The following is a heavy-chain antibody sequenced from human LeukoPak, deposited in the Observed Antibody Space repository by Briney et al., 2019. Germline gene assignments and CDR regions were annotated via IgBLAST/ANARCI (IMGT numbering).Heavy chain of an antibody. V-gene: IGHV4-39*01. CDR3: ASQSGSYTWWYFNL. CDR2: IYYSGGT. J-gene: IGHJ2*01. CDR1: GGSISNINYY. D-gene: IGHD1-26*01. Sequence: SETLSLTCTVSGGSISNINYYWGWIRQPPGKGLEWIGSIYYSGGTYYNPSLKSRVTISVDTAKNLFSLKLSSVTATDTAVYYCASQSGSYTWWYFNLWGRGTLITVSS.